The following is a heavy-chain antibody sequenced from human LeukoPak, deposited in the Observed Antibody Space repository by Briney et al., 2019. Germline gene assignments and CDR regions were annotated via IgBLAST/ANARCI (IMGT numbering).Heavy chain of an antibody. CDR2: IYYSGST. Sequence: SETLSLTCTVSGGSISSYYWSWIRQPPGKGLEWIGYIYYSGSTNYNPSLKSRVTISVDTSKNQFSLKLSSVTAADTAVYYCARDVGQLGRGFDYWGQGTLVTVSS. D-gene: IGHD6-6*01. CDR1: GGSISSYY. CDR3: ARDVGQLGRGFDY. V-gene: IGHV4-59*12. J-gene: IGHJ4*02.